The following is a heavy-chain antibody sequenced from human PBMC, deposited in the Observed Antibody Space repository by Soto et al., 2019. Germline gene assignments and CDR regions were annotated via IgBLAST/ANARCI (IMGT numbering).Heavy chain of an antibody. CDR1: GYTFTSYD. CDR2: MNPNSGNT. Sequence: QVQLVQSGAEVKKPGASVKVSCKASGYTFTSYDINWVRQATGQGLEWMGWMNPNSGNTGYALKLQGRVHMTSNTSISTAYMVLSSLRSEDTAVYYCARGITIFGVVSRGRGQGTLVTVSS. V-gene: IGHV1-8*01. J-gene: IGHJ4*02. D-gene: IGHD3-3*01. CDR3: ARGITIFGVVSRG.